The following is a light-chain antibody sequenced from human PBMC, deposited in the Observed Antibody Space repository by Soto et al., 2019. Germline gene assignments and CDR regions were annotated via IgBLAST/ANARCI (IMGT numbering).Light chain of an antibody. CDR1: SSDVGGYNY. Sequence: QSVLTQPASVSGSPGQSITISCTGTSSDVGGYNYVSWYQQHPGKAPKLMIYDVSNRPSGVSNRFSGSKSGNTASLTISGLQAEDEADYYCSSYTSSSIFSVFGGGTKLTVL. CDR2: DVS. V-gene: IGLV2-14*01. CDR3: SSYTSSSIFSV. J-gene: IGLJ2*01.